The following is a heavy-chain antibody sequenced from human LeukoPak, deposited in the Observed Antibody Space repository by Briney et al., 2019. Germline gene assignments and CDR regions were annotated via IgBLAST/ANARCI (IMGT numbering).Heavy chain of an antibody. CDR3: AREDHSSGYYWEYFDY. CDR1: GGSISSGSYY. D-gene: IGHD3-22*01. CDR2: IYTSGST. Sequence: SETLSLTCTVSGGSISSGSYYWSWIRQPAGKGLEWIGRIYTSGSTNYNPSLKSRVTMSVDTSKNQFSLKLSSVTAADTAVYYCAREDHSSGYYWEYFDYWGQGTLVTVSS. V-gene: IGHV4-61*02. J-gene: IGHJ4*02.